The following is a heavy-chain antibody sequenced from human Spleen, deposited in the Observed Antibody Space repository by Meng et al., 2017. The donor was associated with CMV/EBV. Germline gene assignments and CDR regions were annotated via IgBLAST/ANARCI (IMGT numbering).Heavy chain of an antibody. CDR2: IYYSGDT. CDR1: GGSFRGYF. J-gene: IGHJ4*02. Sequence: SQTLSLTCAIYGGSFRGYFWGWIRQSPGKGLEWIGNIYYSGDTNFNPSLKSRLTMSVDTSKNQFSLNLRFVTAADTAIYYCVRVQDFWSVPMDYWGQGTLVTVSS. D-gene: IGHD3-3*01. V-gene: IGHV4-34*01. CDR3: VRVQDFWSVPMDY.